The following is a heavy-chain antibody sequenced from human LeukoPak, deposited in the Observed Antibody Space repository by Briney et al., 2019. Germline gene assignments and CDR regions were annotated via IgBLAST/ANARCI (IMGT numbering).Heavy chain of an antibody. Sequence: PSETLSLTCTASGGSISSYYWSWIRQPAGKGLEWIGRVYPSGSTNYNPSLKSRVAMSVDTSKNEFSLKLTSVTAADTAVYYCARYGDPKYHFDYWGQGTLVTVTS. J-gene: IGHJ4*02. CDR1: GGSISSYY. V-gene: IGHV4-4*07. CDR2: VYPSGST. D-gene: IGHD2-21*02. CDR3: ARYGDPKYHFDY.